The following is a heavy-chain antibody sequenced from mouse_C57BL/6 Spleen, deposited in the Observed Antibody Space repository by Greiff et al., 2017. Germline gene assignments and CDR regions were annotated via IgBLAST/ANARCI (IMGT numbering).Heavy chain of an antibody. CDR3: TTPYDYDDY. J-gene: IGHJ2*01. CDR1: GFNIKDDY. CDR2: IDPENGDT. V-gene: IGHV14-4*01. D-gene: IGHD2-4*01. Sequence: EVKLQESGAELVRPGASVKLSCTASGFNIKDDYMHWVKQRPEQGLEWIGWIDPENGDTEYASKFQGKATITADTSSNTAYLQLSSLTAEDTAVYYCTTPYDYDDYWGQGTTLTVSS.